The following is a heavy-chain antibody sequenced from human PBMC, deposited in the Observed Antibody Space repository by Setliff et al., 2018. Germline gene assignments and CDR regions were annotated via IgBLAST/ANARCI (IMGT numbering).Heavy chain of an antibody. Sequence: GGSLRLSCAASGLTFSTYWMSWVRQARGKGRGWVANIKEEGSEKDYDDTEKGRFTISRDNAKNSLDLQMDSLRAEDTAVYYCVRDRWKVVVNRGDDAFDLWGQGTMVTVSS. CDR3: VRDRWKVVVNRGDDAFDL. CDR1: GLTFSTYW. V-gene: IGHV3-7*01. J-gene: IGHJ3*01. CDR2: IKEEGSEK. D-gene: IGHD2-15*01.